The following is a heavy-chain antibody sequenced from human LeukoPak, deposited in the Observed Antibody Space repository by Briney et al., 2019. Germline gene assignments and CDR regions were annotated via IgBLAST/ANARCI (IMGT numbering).Heavy chain of an antibody. J-gene: IGHJ4*02. V-gene: IGHV3-33*01. CDR2: IWYDGSNK. CDR3: ARSPGTGEDSPFDY. Sequence: GGSLRLSCAASGFTFSSYGMHWVRQAPGKGLEWVEVIWYDGSNKYYADSVKGRFTIYRDNSKNTLYLQMNSLRAEDTAVYYCARSPGTGEDSPFDYWGQGTLVTVSS. D-gene: IGHD6-6*01. CDR1: GFTFSSYG.